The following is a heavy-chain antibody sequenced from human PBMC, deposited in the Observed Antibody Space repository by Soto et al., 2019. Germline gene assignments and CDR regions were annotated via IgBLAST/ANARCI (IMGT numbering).Heavy chain of an antibody. CDR1: GFTFSSYA. CDR3: AKDRGYNYGKYYFDY. CDR2: ISGSGGST. V-gene: IGHV3-23*01. Sequence: PGGSLRLSCAASGFTFSSYAMSWVRQAPGKGLEWVSAISGSGGSTYYADSVKGRFTISRDNSKNTLFLQMNSLRAEDTAVYYCAKDRGYNYGKYYFDYWGQGSLVTVSS. D-gene: IGHD5-18*01. J-gene: IGHJ4*02.